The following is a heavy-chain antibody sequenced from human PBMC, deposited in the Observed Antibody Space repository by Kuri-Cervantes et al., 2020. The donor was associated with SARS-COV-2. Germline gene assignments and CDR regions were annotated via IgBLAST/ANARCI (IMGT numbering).Heavy chain of an antibody. D-gene: IGHD3-3*01. J-gene: IGHJ4*02. CDR1: GFTFSNAW. CDR2: IKSKTDDGTT. Sequence: GESLKISCAASGFTFSNAWMSWVRQAPGKGLEWVGRIKSKTDDGTTDYAAPVKGRFTISRDDSKNTLYLQMNSLKTEDTAVYYCTKDQTLMGRPGPPIFAYYDSWGQGTLVTVSS. V-gene: IGHV3-15*01. CDR3: TKDQTLMGRPGPPIFAYYDS.